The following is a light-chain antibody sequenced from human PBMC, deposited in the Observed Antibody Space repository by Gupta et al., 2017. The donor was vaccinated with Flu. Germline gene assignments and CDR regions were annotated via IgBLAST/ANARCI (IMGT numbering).Light chain of an antibody. J-gene: IGLJ2*01. CDR2: EVS. V-gene: IGLV2-23*02. Sequence: SETSSDVGNYNLVSWYQQYPGKAPKLMIYEVSKRPSGVSNRFSGSKSGNTASLTISGLQAEDEADYYCCSYAGSSTVVFGGGTKLTVL. CDR3: CSYAGSSTVV. CDR1: SSDVGNYNL.